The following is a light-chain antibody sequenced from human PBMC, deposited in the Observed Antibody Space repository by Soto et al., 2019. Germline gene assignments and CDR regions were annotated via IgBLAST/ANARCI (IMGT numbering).Light chain of an antibody. Sequence: DIQMTQSPSTLYASVGDRVTITCRANQSMSSWLAWYQQKPGKAPKLLIYDASSLQSGVPSRLSCSGSGTELTLIISSLQPDHFGAHYCQQYYSYPSFGQGTKVEIK. CDR1: QSMSSW. CDR3: QQYYSYPS. CDR2: DAS. V-gene: IGKV1-5*01. J-gene: IGKJ1*01.